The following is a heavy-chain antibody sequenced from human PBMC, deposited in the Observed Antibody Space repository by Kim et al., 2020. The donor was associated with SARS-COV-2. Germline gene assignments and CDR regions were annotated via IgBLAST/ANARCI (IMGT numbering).Heavy chain of an antibody. V-gene: IGHV3-21*01. D-gene: IGHD2-8*01. J-gene: IGHJ6*02. CDR1: GFTFSSYS. CDR3: ARDLGVYGLGGMDV. Sequence: GGSLRLSCAASGFTFSSYSMNWVRQAPGKGLEWVSSISSSSSYIYYADSVKGRFTISRDNAKNSLYLQMNSLRAEDTAVYYCARDLGVYGLGGMDVWGQGTTVTVSS. CDR2: ISSSSSYI.